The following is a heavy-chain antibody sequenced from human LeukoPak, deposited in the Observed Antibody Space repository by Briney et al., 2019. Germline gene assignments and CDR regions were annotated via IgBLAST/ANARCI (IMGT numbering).Heavy chain of an antibody. V-gene: IGHV3-21*01. CDR3: ARGLELGISPFDY. CDR2: ISSSSYI. CDR1: GFTFSSYS. D-gene: IGHD7-27*01. J-gene: IGHJ4*02. Sequence: GGSLRLSCAASGFTFSSYSMNWVRQAPGKGLEWVSSISSSSYIYYADSVKGRFTISRDNAKNSLYLQMNSLRAEDTAVYYCARGLELGISPFDYWGQGTLVTVSS.